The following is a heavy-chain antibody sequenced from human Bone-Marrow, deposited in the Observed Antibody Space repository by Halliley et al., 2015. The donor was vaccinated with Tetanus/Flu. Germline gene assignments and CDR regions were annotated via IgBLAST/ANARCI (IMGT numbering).Heavy chain of an antibody. CDR2: IYRGGSP. V-gene: IGHV4-4*02. D-gene: IGHD3-22*01. CDR3: STRKYDSSDYSSHLFDY. Sequence: LSLTCAVSGGSISSTNWWNWVRQPPGKGLEWIGEIYRGGSPNYNPSLKSRVTISLDKSKNQFSLRLTSVTAADTAVYYCSTRKYDSSDYSSHLFDYWGQGTLVTVSS. CDR1: GGSISSTNW. J-gene: IGHJ4*02.